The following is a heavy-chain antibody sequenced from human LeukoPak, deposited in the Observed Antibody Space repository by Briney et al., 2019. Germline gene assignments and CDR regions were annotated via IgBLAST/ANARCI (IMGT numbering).Heavy chain of an antibody. D-gene: IGHD6-19*01. CDR1: GGTFSSYA. CDR3: ARGYSSGWKNDAFDI. Sequence: GSSVKVSCKASGGTFSSYAISGVRQAPGQGLEWMGGIIPIFGTANYAQKFQGRVTITADKSTSTAYMELRSLRSDDTAVYYCARGYSSGWKNDAFDIWGQGTMVTVSS. J-gene: IGHJ3*02. CDR2: IIPIFGTA. V-gene: IGHV1-69*06.